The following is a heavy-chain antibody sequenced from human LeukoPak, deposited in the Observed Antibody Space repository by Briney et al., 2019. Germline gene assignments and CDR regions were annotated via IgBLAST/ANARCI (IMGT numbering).Heavy chain of an antibody. CDR1: GGTFSSYA. V-gene: IGHV1-69*05. J-gene: IGHJ4*02. CDR3: ARGTGLGNDGEYY. CDR2: IIPIFGTA. Sequence: ASVKVSCKASGGTFSSYAISWVRQAPGQGLEWMGRIIPIFGTANYAQKFQGRVTITTDESTSTAYMELSSLRSEDTAVYYCARGTGLGNDGEYYWGQGTLVTVSS. D-gene: IGHD1-1*01.